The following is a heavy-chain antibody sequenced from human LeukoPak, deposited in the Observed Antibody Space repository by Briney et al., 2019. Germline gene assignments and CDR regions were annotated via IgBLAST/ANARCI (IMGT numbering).Heavy chain of an antibody. CDR1: GFSFGSYE. Sequence: PGGSLRLSCAASGFSFGSYEMNWVRQAPGKGLEWVSYISSSSSTIYYADSVEGRFTISRDNAKNSLYLQMNSLRDEDSAVYYCARDPHIAAAGTIFDYWGQGTLVTVSS. J-gene: IGHJ4*02. CDR3: ARDPHIAAAGTIFDY. CDR2: ISSSSSTI. V-gene: IGHV3-48*03. D-gene: IGHD6-13*01.